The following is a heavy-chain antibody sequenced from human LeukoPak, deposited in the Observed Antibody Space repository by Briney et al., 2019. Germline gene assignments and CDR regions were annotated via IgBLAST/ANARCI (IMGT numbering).Heavy chain of an antibody. CDR2: IYAGGST. Sequence: PSETLSLTCTVSDGSISNFYWSWDRQPAGKGLEWIGRIYAGGSTNYNPSLKSRASLSVDTSKNQFSLKLSSVTAADTAVYYCARNTPDFGTHQRFDPWGQGTLVTVSS. CDR1: DGSISNFY. D-gene: IGHD3-10*01. V-gene: IGHV4-4*07. J-gene: IGHJ5*02. CDR3: ARNTPDFGTHQRFDP.